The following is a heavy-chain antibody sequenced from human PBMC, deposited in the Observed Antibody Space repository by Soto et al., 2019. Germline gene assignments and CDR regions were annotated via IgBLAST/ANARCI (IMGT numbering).Heavy chain of an antibody. CDR1: GFTFSSYG. CDR3: AKESVPAAMFADY. Sequence: GGSLRLSCAASGFTFSSYGMHWVRQAPGKGLEWVAVISYDGSNKYYADSVKGRFTISRDNSKNTLYLQMNSLRAEDTAVYYCAKESVPAAMFADYWGQGTLVTVSS. V-gene: IGHV3-30*18. CDR2: ISYDGSNK. J-gene: IGHJ4*02. D-gene: IGHD2-2*01.